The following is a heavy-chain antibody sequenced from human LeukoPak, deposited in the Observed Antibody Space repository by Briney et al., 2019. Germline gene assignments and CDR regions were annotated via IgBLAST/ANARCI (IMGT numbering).Heavy chain of an antibody. V-gene: IGHV1-8*02. CDR1: GGAFSSYA. D-gene: IGHD3-16*01. CDR2: MNPNSGNT. J-gene: IGHJ4*02. CDR3: ATKRGLTFDY. Sequence: ASVKVSCKASGGAFSSYAISWVRQAPGQGLEWMGWMNPNSGNTGNAQKFQGRVTMTRNTSISTAYMELSSLRSEDTAVYYCATKRGLTFDYWGQGTLVTVSS.